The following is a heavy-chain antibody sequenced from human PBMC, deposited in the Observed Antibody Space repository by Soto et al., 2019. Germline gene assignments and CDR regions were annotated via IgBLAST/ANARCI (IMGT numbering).Heavy chain of an antibody. Sequence: QVQLVQSGAEVKKPGSSVKVSCKASGGTFSSYAISWVRQAPGQGLEWMGGIIPIFGTANYAQKFQGRVTITADKSPSTAYMELSSLRSEDTAVYYCARFAIAAAGRRENWFDPWGQGTLVTVSS. CDR3: ARFAIAAAGRRENWFDP. J-gene: IGHJ5*02. CDR1: GGTFSSYA. CDR2: IIPIFGTA. D-gene: IGHD6-13*01. V-gene: IGHV1-69*06.